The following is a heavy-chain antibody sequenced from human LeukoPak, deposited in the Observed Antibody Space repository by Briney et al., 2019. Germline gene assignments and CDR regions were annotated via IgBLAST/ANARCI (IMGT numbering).Heavy chain of an antibody. CDR1: GFTFDDYG. CDR3: ARGHYSSGWYFSPFDY. CDR2: INWNGGST. D-gene: IGHD6-19*01. V-gene: IGHV3-20*04. Sequence: GGSLRLSXAASGFTFDDYGMSWVRQAPGKGLEWVSGINWNGGSTGYADSVKGRFTISRDNAKNSLYLQMNSLRAEDTALYYCARGHYSSGWYFSPFDYWGQGTLVTVSS. J-gene: IGHJ4*02.